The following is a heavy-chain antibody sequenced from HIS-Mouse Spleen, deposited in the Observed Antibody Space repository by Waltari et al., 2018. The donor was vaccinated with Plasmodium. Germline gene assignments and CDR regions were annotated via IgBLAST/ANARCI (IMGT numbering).Heavy chain of an antibody. D-gene: IGHD1-26*01. V-gene: IGHV4-39*01. CDR1: VGSISSSIYY. Sequence: QLQLQESGPGLVKPSEPLSLTCPVSVGSISSSIYYWGWIRQPPGKGLEWIGSIYYSGRTYYNPSLKSRVTISVDTSKNQFSLKLSSVTAADTAVYYCARRGGSYYYFDYWGQGTLVTVSS. CDR3: ARRGGSYYYFDY. J-gene: IGHJ4*02. CDR2: IYYSGRT.